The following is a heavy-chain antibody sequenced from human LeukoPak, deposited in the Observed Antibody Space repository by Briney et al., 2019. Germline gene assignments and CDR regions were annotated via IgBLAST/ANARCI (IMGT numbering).Heavy chain of an antibody. CDR1: GYTFNTYG. CDR2: ISAYNGNT. D-gene: IGHD2-15*01. J-gene: IGHJ4*02. V-gene: IGHV1-18*01. CDR3: ARMVAATIALDY. Sequence: ASVKVSCKAPGYTFNTYGISWVRQAPGQGLEWMGWISAYNGNTNYAQKLQGRVTMTPDTSTSTAYMELRSLRSDDTAVYYCARMVAATIALDYWGQGTLVTVSS.